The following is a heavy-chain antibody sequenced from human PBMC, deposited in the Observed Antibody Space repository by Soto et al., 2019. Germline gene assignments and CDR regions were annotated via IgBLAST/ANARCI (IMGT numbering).Heavy chain of an antibody. CDR2: IYSSGAT. CDR1: GASVTSGSYF. V-gene: IGHV4-31*02. J-gene: IGHJ4*02. CDR3: ARDKITGLFDY. Sequence: SETLSLTCSVSGASVTSGSYFWTWIRQLPGKGLQWIGYIYSSGATHYNPSLQSRLSMSLDTSGNHFSLRLTSVTVADTAVYYCARDKITGLFDYWGQGTLVTVS. D-gene: IGHD2-8*02.